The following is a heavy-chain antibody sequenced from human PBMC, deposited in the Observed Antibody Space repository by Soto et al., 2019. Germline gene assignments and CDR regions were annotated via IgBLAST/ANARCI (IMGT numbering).Heavy chain of an antibody. V-gene: IGHV3-33*06. D-gene: IGHD6-13*01. CDR3: AKDYRDSSSWYINYYYGMDV. J-gene: IGHJ6*02. CDR1: GFTFSNYG. CDR2: ISHDGSDA. Sequence: GGSLRLSCVASGFTFSNYGMHWVRQAPGKGPEWVSLISHDGSDAYYADSVKGRFTISRDNSKNTLYLQMNSLRAEDTAVYYCAKDYRDSSSWYINYYYGMDVWGQGTTVTVSS.